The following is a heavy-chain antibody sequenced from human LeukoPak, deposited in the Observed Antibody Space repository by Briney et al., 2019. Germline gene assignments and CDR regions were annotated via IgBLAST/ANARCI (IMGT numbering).Heavy chain of an antibody. J-gene: IGHJ4*02. V-gene: IGHV4-59*01. D-gene: IGHD3-16*01. Sequence: SETLSLTSTVSGGSISGYYYTWIRQPPGKDLEWIGYLYYSGSTNYNPSLKSRVTISLDTSMKQFSLNLRSVTAADAAVYFCVYGPNHYYFDHWGQGTLVTVPS. CDR1: GGSISGYY. CDR3: VYGPNHYYFDH. CDR2: LYYSGST.